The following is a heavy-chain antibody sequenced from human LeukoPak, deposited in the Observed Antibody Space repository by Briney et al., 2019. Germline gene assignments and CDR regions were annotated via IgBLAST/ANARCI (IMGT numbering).Heavy chain of an antibody. Sequence: LETLSLTCAVYGGSFSGYYWSWIRQPPGKGLEWIGEINHSGSTNYNPSLESRVTISVDTSKNQFSLKLSSVTAADTAVYYCARGRYCSADICSGGDAFDIWGQGTMVSVSS. CDR2: INHSGST. D-gene: IGHD2-15*01. J-gene: IGHJ3*02. CDR1: GGSFSGYY. CDR3: ARGRYCSADICSGGDAFDI. V-gene: IGHV4-34*01.